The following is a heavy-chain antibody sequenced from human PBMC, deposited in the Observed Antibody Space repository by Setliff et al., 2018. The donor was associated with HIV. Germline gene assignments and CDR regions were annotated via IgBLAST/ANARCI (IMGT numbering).Heavy chain of an antibody. Sequence: ASVKVSCKASGYTFSSDGISWVRQAPGQGLEWMGWSNACNGNTNYIEKLQGRVTMTTDTSTSTAYMELRSLRSDDTDGYYCARDAPGXKEXAPGYWGQGTLVXXSS. D-gene: IGHD3-10*01. CDR1: GYTFSSDG. J-gene: IGHJ4*02. CDR2: SNACNGNT. CDR3: ARDAPGXKEXAPGY. V-gene: IGHV1-18*01.